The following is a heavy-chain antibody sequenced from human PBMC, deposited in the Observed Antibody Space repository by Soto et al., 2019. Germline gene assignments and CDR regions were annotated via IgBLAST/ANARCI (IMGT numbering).Heavy chain of an antibody. CDR2: IIPIFGTA. J-gene: IGHJ3*02. CDR1: GGTFSSYA. Sequence: QVQLVQSGAEVKKPGSSVKVSCKASGGTFSSYAISWVRQAPGQGLEWMGGIIPIFGTANYAQKFQGRVTITADESTSTAYMELSSLRAEDTAVYYCARARGIQLWPHTPQDAFDIWGQGTMVTVSS. V-gene: IGHV1-69*12. D-gene: IGHD5-18*01. CDR3: ARARGIQLWPHTPQDAFDI.